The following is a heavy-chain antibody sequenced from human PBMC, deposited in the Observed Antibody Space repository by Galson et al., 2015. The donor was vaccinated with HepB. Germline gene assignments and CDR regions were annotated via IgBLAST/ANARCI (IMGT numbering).Heavy chain of an antibody. J-gene: IGHJ6*02. CDR3: ARDKRAGGMIVVVKYYYYGMDV. CDR1: GDSVSSNSAA. D-gene: IGHD3-22*01. V-gene: IGHV6-1*01. Sequence: CAISGDSVSSNSAAWNWIRQSPSRGLEWLGRTYYRSKWYNDYAVSVKSRITINPDTSKNQFSLQLNSVTPEDTAVYYCARDKRAGGMIVVVKYYYYGMDVWGQGTTVTVSS. CDR2: TYYRSKWYN.